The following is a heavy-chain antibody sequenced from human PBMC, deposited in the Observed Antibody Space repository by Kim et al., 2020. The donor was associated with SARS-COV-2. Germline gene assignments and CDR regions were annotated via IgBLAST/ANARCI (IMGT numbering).Heavy chain of an antibody. D-gene: IGHD3-10*01. CDR3: ARTYFYGSGTYYQRLYYFDY. CDR2: ISSSSNTI. V-gene: IGHV3-48*04. J-gene: IGHJ4*02. CDR1: GFTYSSYS. Sequence: GGSLRLSCAASGFTYSSYSMNWVRQAPGKGLEWVSYISSSSNTIYYADSVKGRFTISRDNAKDSLYLQMNSLRAEDTAVYYCARTYFYGSGTYYQRLYYFDYWGQGTLVTVSS.